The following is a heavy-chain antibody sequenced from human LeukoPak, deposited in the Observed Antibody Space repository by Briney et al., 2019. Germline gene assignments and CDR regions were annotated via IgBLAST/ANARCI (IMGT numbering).Heavy chain of an antibody. CDR2: VYSTGNT. D-gene: IGHD1-14*01. J-gene: IGHJ5*01. Sequence: LETLSLTCTVSGGSITNHYWTWLRQPPGKGLEWIGYVYSTGNTNYNPSLKSRVTISVDTSKNQFSLKLSSVTTADTAVYYCAREGTTSWFDYWGLGTLVTVSS. CDR1: GGSITNHY. V-gene: IGHV4-59*11. CDR3: AREGTTSWFDY.